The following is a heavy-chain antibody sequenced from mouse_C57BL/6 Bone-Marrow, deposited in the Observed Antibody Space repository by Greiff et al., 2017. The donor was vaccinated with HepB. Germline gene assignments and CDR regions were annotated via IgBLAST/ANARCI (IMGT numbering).Heavy chain of an antibody. Sequence: EVQWVESGEGLVKPGGSLKLSCAASGFTFSSYAMSWVRQTPEKRLEWVAYISSGGDYIYYADTVKGRFTISRDNARNTLYLQMSSLKSEDTAMYYCTRGGYYGTWFAYWGQGTLVTVSA. CDR3: TRGGYYGTWFAY. CDR2: ISSGGDYI. J-gene: IGHJ3*01. D-gene: IGHD1-1*01. CDR1: GFTFSSYA. V-gene: IGHV5-9-1*02.